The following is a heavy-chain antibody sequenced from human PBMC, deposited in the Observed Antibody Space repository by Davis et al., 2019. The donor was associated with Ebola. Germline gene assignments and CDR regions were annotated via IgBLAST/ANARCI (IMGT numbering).Heavy chain of an antibody. D-gene: IGHD6-19*01. Sequence: GGSLRLSCAASGFTVSSNYMSWVRQAPGKGLEWVSVIYSGGSTYYADSVKGRFTISRDNAKNSLYLQMNSLRAEDTAVYYCETLIAVADRSMDVWGQGTTVTVSS. CDR2: IYSGGST. V-gene: IGHV3-53*01. J-gene: IGHJ6*02. CDR3: ETLIAVADRSMDV. CDR1: GFTVSSNY.